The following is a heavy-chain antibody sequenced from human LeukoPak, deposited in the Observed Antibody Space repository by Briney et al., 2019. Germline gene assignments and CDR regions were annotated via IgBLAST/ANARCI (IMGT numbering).Heavy chain of an antibody. V-gene: IGHV3-48*03. D-gene: IGHD3-10*01. Sequence: PGGSLRLSCAASGFTFSSYEMNWVRQAPGKGLEWVSYISSSGSTIYYADSVKGRFTISRDNAKNSLYLQMNSLRAEDTAVYYCARDLRGSGSYYTVSDYWGQGTLVTVSS. CDR2: ISSSGSTI. CDR1: GFTFSSYE. J-gene: IGHJ4*02. CDR3: ARDLRGSGSYYTVSDY.